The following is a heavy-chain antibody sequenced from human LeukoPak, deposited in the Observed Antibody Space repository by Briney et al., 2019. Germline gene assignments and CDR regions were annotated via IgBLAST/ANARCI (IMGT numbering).Heavy chain of an antibody. CDR2: ISGGGDST. D-gene: IGHD3-10*01. Sequence: GSLRLSCVASGFTFSTYAMSWVRQAPGKGLEWISAISGGGDSTYYADSVRGRFTISRDNSKNRLDLQMNSLRAEDTAVYYCAKDRGITMVRGVIGYWGQGTLVTVSS. J-gene: IGHJ4*02. V-gene: IGHV3-23*01. CDR1: GFTFSTYA. CDR3: AKDRGITMVRGVIGY.